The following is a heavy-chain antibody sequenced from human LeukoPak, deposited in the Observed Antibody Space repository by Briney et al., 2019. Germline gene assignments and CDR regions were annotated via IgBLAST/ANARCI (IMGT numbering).Heavy chain of an antibody. Sequence: GGSLRLSCAGSGFTFNSHGMHWVRQAPGKGLEWVAFIRNDGSDKYYAEFVQGRFTLSRDNSKNTLCLQLDSLRGEDTAVYYCAKSLLSGWFPTLKIYYYMDVWGKGTTVIISS. CDR2: IRNDGSDK. J-gene: IGHJ6*03. V-gene: IGHV3-30*02. D-gene: IGHD6-19*01. CDR1: GFTFNSHG. CDR3: AKSLLSGWFPTLKIYYYMDV.